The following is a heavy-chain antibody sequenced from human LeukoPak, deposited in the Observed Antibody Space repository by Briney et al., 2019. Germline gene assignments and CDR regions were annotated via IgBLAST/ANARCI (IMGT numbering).Heavy chain of an antibody. V-gene: IGHV3-15*01. D-gene: IGHD4-17*01. J-gene: IGHJ4*02. Sequence: PGGSLRLSCAASGLTFRNAWMSWVRQAPGKGLEWVGRIKSKTDGGTVDYAAPVKGRLTISRDDSKNTLSLQMNSLRTEDTAVYYCTTDPGDYEIYWGQGTLVTVSS. CDR2: IKSKTDGGTV. CDR3: TTDPGDYEIY. CDR1: GLTFRNAW.